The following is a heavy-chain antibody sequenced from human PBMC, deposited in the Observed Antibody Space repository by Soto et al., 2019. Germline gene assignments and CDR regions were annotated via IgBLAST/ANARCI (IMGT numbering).Heavy chain of an antibody. CDR3: TRTPYYDFWSDYYYGMDV. D-gene: IGHD3-3*01. CDR2: IRSKANSYAT. V-gene: IGHV3-73*01. J-gene: IGHJ6*02. CDR1: GFTFSGSA. Sequence: PGGSLRLSCAASGFTFSGSAMHWVRQASGKGLEWVGRIRSKANSYATAYAASVKGRFTISRDDSKNTAYLQMNSLKTEDTAVYYCTRTPYYDFWSDYYYGMDVWGQGTTATVSS.